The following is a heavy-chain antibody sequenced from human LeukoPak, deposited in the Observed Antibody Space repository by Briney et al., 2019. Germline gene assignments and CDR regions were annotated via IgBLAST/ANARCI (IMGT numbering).Heavy chain of an antibody. CDR1: GFTFTNYW. J-gene: IGHJ4*02. CDR2: ISPDGSTT. V-gene: IGHV3-74*01. CDR3: ARGRPHGNDY. Sequence: PGGSLRLSCAASGFTFTNYWMFWVRQAPGKGLVWVSGISPDGSTTTYADSVKGRFTISRDNAKNTLYLQMNSLRVEDTAVYYCARGRPHGNDYWGQGTLVTVSS. D-gene: IGHD4-23*01.